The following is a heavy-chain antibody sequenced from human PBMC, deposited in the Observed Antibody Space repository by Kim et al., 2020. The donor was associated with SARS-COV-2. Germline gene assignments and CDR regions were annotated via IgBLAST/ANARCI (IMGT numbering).Heavy chain of an antibody. V-gene: IGHV3-48*04. Sequence: GGSLRLSCAASGFTFSSYSMNWVRQAPGKGLEWVSYISSSSSTIYYADSVKGRFTISRDNAKTSLYLKMNSLRAEDTAVYYCARDLAALPPIHRDYWGQG. CDR1: GFTFSSYS. CDR3: ARDLAALPPIHRDY. J-gene: IGHJ4*02. D-gene: IGHD6-19*01. CDR2: ISSSSSTI.